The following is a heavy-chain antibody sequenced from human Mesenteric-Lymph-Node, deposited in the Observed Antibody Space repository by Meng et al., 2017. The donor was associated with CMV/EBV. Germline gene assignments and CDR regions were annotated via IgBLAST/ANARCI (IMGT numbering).Heavy chain of an antibody. CDR3: ARSNYDFWSGYGYFQH. V-gene: IGHV3-23*03. CDR1: GFTFSSYA. Sequence: GESLKISCAASGFTFSSYAMSWVRQAPGRGLEWVSIAHTGGGNRYYRESVRGRFTISRDDSKNTLYLQMNSLRAEDTAVYYCARSNYDFWSGYGYFQHWGQGTLVTVSS. D-gene: IGHD3-3*01. J-gene: IGHJ1*01. CDR2: AHTGGGNR.